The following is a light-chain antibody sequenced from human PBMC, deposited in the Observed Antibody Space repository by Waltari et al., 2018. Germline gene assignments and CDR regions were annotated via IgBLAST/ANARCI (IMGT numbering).Light chain of an antibody. CDR3: QTWDRRTVV. V-gene: IGLV3-1*01. J-gene: IGLJ2*01. Sequence: YELTQPPSVSVSSGQTATISCSGDKLGDTNVYWYHQKPGQSPVLVIYRDFKRPSGIPERFSGSNSGSTATLTISGTRPMDEAEYFCQTWDRRTVVFGGGTRLTVL. CDR1: KLGDTN. CDR2: RDF.